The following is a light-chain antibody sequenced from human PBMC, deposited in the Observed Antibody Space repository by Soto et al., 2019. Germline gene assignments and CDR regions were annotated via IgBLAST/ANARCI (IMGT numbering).Light chain of an antibody. CDR3: SSYRASNPFV. Sequence: QSALTQPASVSGSPGQSITISCTGTSSDVGGYNYVSWYQQHPGKAPKLMIYEVAYRPSGVSNRFSGSKSGNTASLTISGLQPGAEASYYASSYRASNPFVFGTGTKLTVL. CDR1: SSDVGGYNY. J-gene: IGLJ1*01. CDR2: EVA. V-gene: IGLV2-14*01.